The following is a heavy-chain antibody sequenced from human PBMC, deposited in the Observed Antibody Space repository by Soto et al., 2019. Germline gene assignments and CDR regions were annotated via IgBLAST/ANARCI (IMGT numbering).Heavy chain of an antibody. D-gene: IGHD3-10*02. CDR3: ARDRHPTAYYVNDAFNV. J-gene: IGHJ3*01. V-gene: IGHV1-3*04. CDR2: INTANGDT. Sequence: QAQLVQSGAEVTKPGASVKISCKASGYMFTTLPIXXXXXXXXQGLEWMGWINTANGDTKYSLKYEGRITLTRDPSTFTTYLELTTLTSEDTAVYFCARDRHPTAYYVNDAFNVWGQGTMISVSS. CDR1: GYMFTTLP.